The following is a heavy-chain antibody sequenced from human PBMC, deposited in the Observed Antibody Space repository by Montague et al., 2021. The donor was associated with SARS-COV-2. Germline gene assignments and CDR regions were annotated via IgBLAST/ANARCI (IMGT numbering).Heavy chain of an antibody. Sequence: SETLSLTCTVSGDSISSSSYYWGWIRQPPGKGLEWIGSINNRGNTYNNPSLRSRVSISVDTSKNQFSLNVRSVTAAVTGLFYCVRVTHPRSAWPYYMDVWGKGTTVTV. V-gene: IGHV4-39*01. CDR3: VRVTHPRSAWPYYMDV. CDR1: GDSISSSSYY. CDR2: INNRGNT. J-gene: IGHJ6*03. D-gene: IGHD4-11*01.